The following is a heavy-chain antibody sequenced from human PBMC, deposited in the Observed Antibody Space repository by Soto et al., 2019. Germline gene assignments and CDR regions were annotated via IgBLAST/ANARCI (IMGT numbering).Heavy chain of an antibody. J-gene: IGHJ4*02. CDR1: GGTFSSYA. CDR2: IIPIFGAA. Sequence: QVQLVQSGAEVKKPGSSVKVSCKASGGTFSSYAISWVRQAPGQGLEWMGGIIPIFGAANYAQNFQGRVTINADKSTSSVYMELSSLRSEDTAVYYCARPDSSGNYYLLWGQGTLVTVSS. D-gene: IGHD3-22*01. V-gene: IGHV1-69*06. CDR3: ARPDSSGNYYLL.